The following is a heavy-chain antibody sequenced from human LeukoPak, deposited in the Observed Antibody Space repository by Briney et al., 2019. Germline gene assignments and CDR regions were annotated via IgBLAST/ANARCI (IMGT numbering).Heavy chain of an antibody. CDR3: ARDTRYSIGSDAFDI. V-gene: IGHV3-7*01. CDR2: INQAGNEI. Sequence: GGSLRLSCEGSGFTFTAYWMSWVRQAPGQGLEWVASINQAGNEILFADSVRGRFTISRDNSKNTLYLQMNSLRAEDTAVYYCARDTRYSIGSDAFDIWGQGTMVTVSS. D-gene: IGHD6-19*01. CDR1: GFTFTAYW. J-gene: IGHJ3*02.